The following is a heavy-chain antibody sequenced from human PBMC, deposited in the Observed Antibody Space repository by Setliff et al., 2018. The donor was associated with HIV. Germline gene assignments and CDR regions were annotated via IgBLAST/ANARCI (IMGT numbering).Heavy chain of an antibody. CDR3: ARGRFRIGYCSSTSCLDPLGY. CDR2: IYYTGTT. Sequence: SETLSLTCTVSGGSISSTYWSWIRQPPGKGLEWIGYIYYTGTTNYNPSFKSRVTISLDMSKKEFSLKLSSVTAADTAVYYCARGRFRIGYCSSTSCLDPLGYWGQGTLVTVSS. V-gene: IGHV4-59*12. D-gene: IGHD2-2*03. CDR1: GGSISSTY. J-gene: IGHJ4*02.